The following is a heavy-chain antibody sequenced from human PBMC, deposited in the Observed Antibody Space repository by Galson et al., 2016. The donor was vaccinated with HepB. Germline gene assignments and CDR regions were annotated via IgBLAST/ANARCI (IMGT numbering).Heavy chain of an antibody. D-gene: IGHD3-10*01. J-gene: IGHJ3*02. CDR1: GFTFSSYG. Sequence: SLRLSCAASGFTFSSYGMHWVRQAPGKGLEWVAVIWYDGSNKYYADSVKGRFTISRDNSKNTLYLQMNSLRAEDTAVYYCARDMGRITMVRGITRGAVDIWGQGTMVTVSS. CDR2: IWYDGSNK. CDR3: ARDMGRITMVRGITRGAVDI. V-gene: IGHV3-33*01.